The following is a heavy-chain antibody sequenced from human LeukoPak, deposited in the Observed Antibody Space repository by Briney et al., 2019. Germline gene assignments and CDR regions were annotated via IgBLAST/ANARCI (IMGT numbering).Heavy chain of an antibody. V-gene: IGHV3-23*01. CDR2: ISGSGGST. Sequence: GGSLRPSCAASGFTFSSYAMSWVRQAPGKGLEWVSAISGSGGSTYYADSVKGRFTISRDNSKNTLYLQMNSLRAEDTAVYYCAKDPQGWNLYYFDYWGQGTLVTVSS. J-gene: IGHJ4*02. D-gene: IGHD1-1*01. CDR3: AKDPQGWNLYYFDY. CDR1: GFTFSSYA.